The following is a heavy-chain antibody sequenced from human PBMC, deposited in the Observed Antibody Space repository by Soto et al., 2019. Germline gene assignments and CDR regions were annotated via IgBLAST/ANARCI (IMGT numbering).Heavy chain of an antibody. CDR3: ARARNWNYWFDP. CDR1: GGSISSYY. Sequence: SETLSLTCTVSGGSISSYYWSWIRQPPGKGLEWIGYIYYSGSTNYNPSLKSRVTISVDTSKNQFSLKLSSVTAADTAVYYCARARNWNYWFDPWGQGTLVTVSS. J-gene: IGHJ5*02. V-gene: IGHV4-59*01. CDR2: IYYSGST. D-gene: IGHD1-7*01.